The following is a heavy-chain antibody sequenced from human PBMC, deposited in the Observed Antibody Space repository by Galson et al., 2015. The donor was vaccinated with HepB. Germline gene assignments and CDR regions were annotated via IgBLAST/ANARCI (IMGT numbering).Heavy chain of an antibody. CDR1: GASVSNYY. Sequence: LSLTCIVSGASVSNYYWSWVRQPPGKGLEWIGYISYSGSTNYNPSVKSRVTISVDTSKNQFSLKLGSVTAADTAVYYCGAAYSISWYGAVGFWGQGTLVTVSS. CDR3: GAAYSISWYGAVGF. CDR2: ISYSGST. J-gene: IGHJ4*02. D-gene: IGHD6-13*01. V-gene: IGHV4-59*02.